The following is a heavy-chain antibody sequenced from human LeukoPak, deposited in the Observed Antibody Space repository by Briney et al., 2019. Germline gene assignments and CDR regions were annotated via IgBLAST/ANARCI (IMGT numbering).Heavy chain of an antibody. V-gene: IGHV3-48*01. CDR3: AREGNDILTGYHGFDY. D-gene: IGHD3-9*01. Sequence: GGSLRLSCVASGFTFSSYTMNWVRQAPGKGLEWVSYISSSSSTIYYADSVKGRFTISRDNAKNSLYLQTNSLRAEDTAVYYCAREGNDILTGYHGFDYWGQGTLVTVSS. CDR2: ISSSSSTI. CDR1: GFTFSSYT. J-gene: IGHJ4*02.